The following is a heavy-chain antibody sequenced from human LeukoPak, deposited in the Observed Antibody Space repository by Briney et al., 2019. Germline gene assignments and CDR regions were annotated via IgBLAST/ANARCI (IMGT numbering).Heavy chain of an antibody. CDR1: GYTFTSYG. D-gene: IGHD6-19*01. V-gene: IGHV1-18*01. CDR3: ARDGAVAGTPLNGY. J-gene: IGHJ4*02. Sequence: GASVKVSCKASGYTFTSYGISWVRRAPGQGLEWMGWISAYNGNTNYAQKLQGRVTMTTDTSTSTAYMELRSLRSDDTAVYYCARDGAVAGTPLNGYWGQGTLVTVSS. CDR2: ISAYNGNT.